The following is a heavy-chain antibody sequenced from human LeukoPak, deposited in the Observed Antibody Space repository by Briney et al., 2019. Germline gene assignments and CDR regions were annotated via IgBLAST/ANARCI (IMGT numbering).Heavy chain of an antibody. J-gene: IGHJ5*02. V-gene: IGHV1-2*02. CDR1: GYTFTGYY. Sequence: ASVKVSCKAPGYTFTGYYMHWVRQAPGQGLEWMGWINPNSGGTNYAQKFQGRVTMTRDTSIGTAYMELSRLRSDDTAVYYCARGSSSWFGWFDPWGQGTLVTVSS. CDR2: INPNSGGT. CDR3: ARGSSSWFGWFDP. D-gene: IGHD6-13*01.